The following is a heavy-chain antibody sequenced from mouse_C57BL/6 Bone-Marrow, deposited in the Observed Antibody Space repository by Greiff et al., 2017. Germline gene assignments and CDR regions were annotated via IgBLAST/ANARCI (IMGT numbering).Heavy chain of an antibody. D-gene: IGHD1-1*01. CDR3: ARYPTTVVGNAMDY. Sequence: QSCKASGYTFTSYWMHWVKQRPGRGLEWIGRIDPNSGGTKYNEKFKSKATLTVDKPSSTAYMQLSSLTSEDSAVYYCARYPTTVVGNAMDYWGQGTSVTVSS. CDR1: GYTFTSYW. CDR2: IDPNSGGT. V-gene: IGHV1-72*01. J-gene: IGHJ4*01.